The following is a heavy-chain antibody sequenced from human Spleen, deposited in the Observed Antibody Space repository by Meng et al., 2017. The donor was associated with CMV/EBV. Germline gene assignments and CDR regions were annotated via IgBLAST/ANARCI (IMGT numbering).Heavy chain of an antibody. J-gene: IGHJ6*02. D-gene: IGHD1-14*01. CDR1: GFTFSSYS. CDR2: IKSRSDGGTT. V-gene: IGHV3-15*01. Sequence: GGSLRLSCAASGFTFSSYSMNWVRQAPGKGLEWVGRIKSRSDGGTTDYAAPVKGRFIISRDVSKNTLYLQMNSLKTEDTAVYYCTTATGTRYYYSYYGMDVWGQGTTVTVSS. CDR3: TTATGTRYYYSYYGMDV.